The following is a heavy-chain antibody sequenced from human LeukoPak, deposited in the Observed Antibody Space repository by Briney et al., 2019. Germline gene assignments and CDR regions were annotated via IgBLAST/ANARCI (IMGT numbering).Heavy chain of an antibody. V-gene: IGHV1-69*13. CDR2: IIPIFGTA. Sequence: ASVKVSCKASGGTFSSYAISWVRQAPGQGLEWMGGIIPIFGTANYAQKFQGRVTITADESTSTAYMELSSLRSEDTAVYYCARDHSYDILTGYYFDYWGQGTLVTVSS. J-gene: IGHJ4*02. CDR3: ARDHSYDILTGYYFDY. D-gene: IGHD3-9*01. CDR1: GGTFSSYA.